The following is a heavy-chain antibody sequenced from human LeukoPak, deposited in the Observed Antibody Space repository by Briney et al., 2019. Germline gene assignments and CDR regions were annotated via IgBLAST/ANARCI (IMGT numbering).Heavy chain of an antibody. D-gene: IGHD6-19*01. CDR2: IYYSGST. V-gene: IGHV4-39*01. CDR3: ARRGEYSSGWSRFDY. CDR1: GGSISSSSYY. Sequence: SETLSLTCTVSGGSISSSSYYWGWIRQPPGKGLEWSGSIYYSGSTYYNPSLKSRVTISVDTSKNQFSLKLSSVTAADTAVYYCARRGEYSSGWSRFDYWGQGTLVTVSS. J-gene: IGHJ4*02.